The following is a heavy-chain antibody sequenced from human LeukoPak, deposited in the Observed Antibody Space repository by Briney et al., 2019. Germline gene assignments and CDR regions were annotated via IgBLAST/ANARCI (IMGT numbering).Heavy chain of an antibody. CDR2: INPNSGGT. D-gene: IGHD3-22*01. V-gene: IGHV1-2*02. J-gene: IGHJ4*02. CDR3: ASPMKQKYYYDSSGYYLDY. Sequence: ASVKVSCKASGYTFTGYYMHWVRQAPGQGLEWMGWINPNSGGTNYAQKFQGRVTMTRDTSISTAYMELSRLRSDDTAVYYCASPMKQKYYYDSSGYYLDYWGQGTLVTVSS. CDR1: GYTFTGYY.